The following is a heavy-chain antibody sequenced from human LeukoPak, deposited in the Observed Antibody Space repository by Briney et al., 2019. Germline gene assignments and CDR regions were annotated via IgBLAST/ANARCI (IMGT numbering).Heavy chain of an antibody. CDR2: ISSSSYI. Sequence: GGSLRLSCAASGFTFSSYSMNWVRQAPGKGLEWVSSISSSSYIYYADSVKGRFTISRDNAKNSLYLQMDSLRAEDTAVYYCATTNSLYYFDYWGQGTLVTVSS. J-gene: IGHJ4*02. CDR1: GFTFSSYS. D-gene: IGHD3-16*01. CDR3: ATTNSLYYFDY. V-gene: IGHV3-21*01.